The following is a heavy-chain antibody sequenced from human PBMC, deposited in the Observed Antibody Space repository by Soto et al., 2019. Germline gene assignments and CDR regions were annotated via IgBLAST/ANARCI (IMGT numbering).Heavy chain of an antibody. CDR1: GFSVSAYP. V-gene: IGHV3-30*09. J-gene: IGHJ4*02. CDR3: ARWEQPLFDY. CDR2: ISSDGNHK. D-gene: IGHD1-1*01. Sequence: QVQLVESGGGVVKPGRSLRLSCAASGFSVSAYPVHWVGQAPGKGLEWVAVISSDGNHKYYTDSVKGRFAISRDTSTNTVFLQMSSLGPEDTAVYYCARWEQPLFDYWGQGTLVTVSS.